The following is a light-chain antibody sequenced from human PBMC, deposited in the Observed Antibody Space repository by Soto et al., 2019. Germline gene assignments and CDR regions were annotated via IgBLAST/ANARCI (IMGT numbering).Light chain of an antibody. CDR1: QSIAGY. CDR3: QQYNNWPQIT. J-gene: IGKJ5*01. CDR2: DTS. V-gene: IGKV3-11*01. Sequence: EVVLTQSQATLSLSPGERATLSCRASQSIAGYLAWYQKKPGQAPRLLIYDTSNRVTGVPARFSGSGSGTDFTLSISSLEPEDFAVYYCQQYNNWPQITFGQGTRLAIK.